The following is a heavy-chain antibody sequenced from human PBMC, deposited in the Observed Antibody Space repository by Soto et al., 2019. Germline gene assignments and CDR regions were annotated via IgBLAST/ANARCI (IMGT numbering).Heavy chain of an antibody. V-gene: IGHV3-7*01. CDR3: STDVVVGAKALNY. D-gene: IGHD2-15*01. CDR2: IKEDGSEK. Sequence: LRLSCAASGFTFSNYWMTWVRQAPGKGLEWVANIKEDGSEKHYVDSVKGRFTISRDNAKNSLYLQMNSLRVEDRSVYFCSTDVVVGAKALNYWGQGALVTVSS. J-gene: IGHJ4*02. CDR1: GFTFSNYW.